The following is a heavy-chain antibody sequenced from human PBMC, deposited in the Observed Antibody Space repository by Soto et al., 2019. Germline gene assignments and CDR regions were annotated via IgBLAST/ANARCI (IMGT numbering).Heavy chain of an antibody. V-gene: IGHV1-18*01. J-gene: IGHJ3*02. CDR3: ARESGDDAFDI. Sequence: QVQLVQSGAEVKKPGASVKVSCKASGYTFTSYGISWVRQAPGQGLEWMGWISGYNGNTHYAQKLQGRVTMTTDTSTSTVYMELRSLRSDDTAVYYCARESGDDAFDIWGQGTMVTVSS. D-gene: IGHD7-27*01. CDR2: ISGYNGNT. CDR1: GYTFTSYG.